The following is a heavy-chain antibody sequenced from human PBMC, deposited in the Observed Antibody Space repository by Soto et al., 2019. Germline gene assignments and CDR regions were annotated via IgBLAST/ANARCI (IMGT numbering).Heavy chain of an antibody. CDR2: IKQDGSEK. CDR3: ASQGRRPDACDI. D-gene: IGHD6-25*01. Sequence: EVQLVESGGGLVQPGGSLRLSCAASGFTFSSYWMSWVRQAPGKGLEWVTYIKQDGSEKYYVDSVKGRFTISSDNSKNSLYLQMNSLRAEDTAVYYCASQGRRPDACDIWGQGTMVTVSS. J-gene: IGHJ3*02. CDR1: GFTFSSYW. V-gene: IGHV3-7*01.